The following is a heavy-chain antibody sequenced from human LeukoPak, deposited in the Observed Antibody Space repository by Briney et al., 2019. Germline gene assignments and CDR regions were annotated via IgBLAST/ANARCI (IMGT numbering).Heavy chain of an antibody. J-gene: IGHJ4*02. V-gene: IGHV4-39*01. Sequence: SETLSLTCTVSGGSISSSSYYWGWIRQPPGKGLEWIGSIYYSGSTYYNPSLKSRVTISVDTSKNQFSLKLSSVTAADTAVYYCARHRGNYDILTGYYHYYFDYWGQGTLVTVSS. CDR1: GGSISSSSYY. CDR2: IYYSGST. D-gene: IGHD3-9*01. CDR3: ARHRGNYDILTGYYHYYFDY.